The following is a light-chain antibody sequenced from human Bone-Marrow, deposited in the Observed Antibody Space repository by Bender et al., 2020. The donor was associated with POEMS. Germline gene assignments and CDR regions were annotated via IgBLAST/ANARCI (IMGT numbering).Light chain of an antibody. V-gene: IGLV1-40*01. CDR3: QTWDTSTVV. CDR1: SSNIGARYD. CDR2: GNT. Sequence: QSVLTQPPSVSEAPGQRVTIPCTGSSSNIGARYDVHRYQQLPGTAPKLLIYGNTNRPSGVPDRVSGSNAGNTATLTLSGTQPVDEADYYCQTWDTSTVVFGGGTKLTVL. J-gene: IGLJ2*01.